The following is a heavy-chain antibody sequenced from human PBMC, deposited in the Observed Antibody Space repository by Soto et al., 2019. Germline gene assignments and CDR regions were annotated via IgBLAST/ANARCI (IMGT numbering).Heavy chain of an antibody. Sequence: EVQLLESGGGLVQPGGSLRLSCAASGFTFSSYAMSWVRQAPGKGLEWVSAISGSGGSTHYADSVKGRFTISRDNSKNTLYLQMNSLRAEDTAVYYCAKDVVYYDFWSGYYTPDYWGQGTLVTVSS. CDR1: GFTFSSYA. D-gene: IGHD3-3*01. CDR2: ISGSGGST. CDR3: AKDVVYYDFWSGYYTPDY. V-gene: IGHV3-23*01. J-gene: IGHJ4*02.